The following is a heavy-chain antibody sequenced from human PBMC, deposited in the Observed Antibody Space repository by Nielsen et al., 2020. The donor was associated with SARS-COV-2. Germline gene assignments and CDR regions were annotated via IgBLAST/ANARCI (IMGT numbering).Heavy chain of an antibody. D-gene: IGHD3-3*01. CDR1: GFTFSSYG. CDR2: LRHDGTTT. J-gene: IGHJ4*02. Sequence: GESLKISCAASGFTFSSYGMHWVRQAPGKGLEWVAFLRHDGTTTRYADSVQGRFTISRDISKKTLYLQMNSLRPEDTAVYYCAKFWSSGTFDFWGQGNLVTVSS. CDR3: AKFWSSGTFDF. V-gene: IGHV3-30*02.